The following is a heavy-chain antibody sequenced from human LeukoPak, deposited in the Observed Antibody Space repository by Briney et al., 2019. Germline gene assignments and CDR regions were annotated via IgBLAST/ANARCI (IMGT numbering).Heavy chain of an antibody. Sequence: ASVKVSCKASGYTFTSYAVNWVRQAPGQGLEWMGWINTNTGNPTYAQGFTGRFVFSLDTSVSTAYLQISSLKAEDTAVYYCAGGDYDFWSGKSRGFDYWGQGTLVTVSS. J-gene: IGHJ4*02. CDR3: AGGDYDFWSGKSRGFDY. CDR1: GYTFTSYA. CDR2: INTNTGNP. D-gene: IGHD3-3*01. V-gene: IGHV7-4-1*02.